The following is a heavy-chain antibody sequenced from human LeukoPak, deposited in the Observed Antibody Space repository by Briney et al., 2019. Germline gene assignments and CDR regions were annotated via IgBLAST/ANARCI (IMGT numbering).Heavy chain of an antibody. J-gene: IGHJ4*02. Sequence: GGSLRLSCAASGLTFSSYAMSWVRQAPGKGLERVSAISGSAGGTYYADSVKGRFTISRDNSRNTLYLQMNSLRAEDTAVYYCAKMAATGNGYWGQGTLVTVSS. D-gene: IGHD6-13*01. CDR2: ISGSAGGT. V-gene: IGHV3-23*01. CDR3: AKMAATGNGY. CDR1: GLTFSSYA.